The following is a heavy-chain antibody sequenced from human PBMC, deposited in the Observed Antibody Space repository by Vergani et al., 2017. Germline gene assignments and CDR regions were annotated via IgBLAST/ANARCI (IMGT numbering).Heavy chain of an antibody. D-gene: IGHD6-13*01. V-gene: IGHV3-33*01. CDR3: ARTSIAAANYYYYYYMDV. Sequence: QVQLVESGGGVVQPGRSLRLSCAASGFTFSSYGMHWVRQAPGKGLECVTVIWYDGSNKYYADSVKGRFTISRDNSKNTLYLQMNSLRAEDTAVYYCARTSIAAANYYYYYYMDVWVKGTTVTVSS. J-gene: IGHJ6*03. CDR1: GFTFSSYG. CDR2: IWYDGSNK.